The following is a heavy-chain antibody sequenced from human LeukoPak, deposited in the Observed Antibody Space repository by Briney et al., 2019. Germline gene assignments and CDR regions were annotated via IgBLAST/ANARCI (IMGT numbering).Heavy chain of an antibody. D-gene: IGHD5-18*01. CDR2: INPNIGGT. V-gene: IGHV1-2*02. Sequence: ASVKVSCKASGYTFTGYYMHWVRQAPGQGLEWMGWINPNIGGTNYAQKFQGRVTMTRDTSISTAYMELSRLRSDDTAVYYCARDLGCSGGSCRVDIGMVTGYWGQGTLVTVSS. J-gene: IGHJ4*02. CDR1: GYTFTGYY. CDR3: ARDLGCSGGSCRVDIGMVTGY.